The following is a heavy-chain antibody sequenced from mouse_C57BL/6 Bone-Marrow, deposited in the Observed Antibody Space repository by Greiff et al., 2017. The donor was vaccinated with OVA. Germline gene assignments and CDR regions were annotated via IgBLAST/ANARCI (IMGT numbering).Heavy chain of an antibody. V-gene: IGHV2-9-1*01. CDR3: ARNSGDGYHGAMDY. CDR2: IWTGGGT. CDR1: GFSLTSYA. D-gene: IGHD2-3*01. J-gene: IGHJ4*01. Sequence: QVQLKQSGPGLVAPSQSLSITCTVSGFSLTSYAISWVRQPPGKGLEWLGVIWTGGGTNYNSALKSRLSISKDNSKSQVFLKMNSLQTDDTARYYCARNSGDGYHGAMDYWGQGTSVTVAS.